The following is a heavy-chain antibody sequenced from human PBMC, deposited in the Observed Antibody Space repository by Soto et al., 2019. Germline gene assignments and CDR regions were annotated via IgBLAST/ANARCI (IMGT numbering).Heavy chain of an antibody. CDR2: IYTSGST. V-gene: IGHV4-4*07. J-gene: IGHJ4*02. CDR3: ARQFKVPRWELRRYFSY. CDR1: AGSISSYY. D-gene: IGHD1-26*01. Sequence: SETLSLTCTVSAGSISSYYWSWIRQPAGKGLEWIGRIYTSGSTNYNPSLKSRVTMSVDTSKNQFSLKLSSVTAADTAVYYCARQFKVPRWELRRYFSYWGKGTLVTVSS.